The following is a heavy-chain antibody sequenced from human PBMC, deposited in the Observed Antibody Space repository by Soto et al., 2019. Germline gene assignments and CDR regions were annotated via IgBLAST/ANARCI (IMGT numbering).Heavy chain of an antibody. V-gene: IGHV1-18*04. CDR2: ISANNGNT. Sequence: SVKLSCKAPGYTLTCNSMRSVQQAPGQGLEWMGWISANNGNTNYAQKFQGRVTMTTDTSTSTAYMELRSLRSDDTAVYYCARYRQIGYDFWSGYYPMAYYWGQGTLVTVSS. CDR3: ARYRQIGYDFWSGYYPMAYY. CDR1: GYTLTCNS. D-gene: IGHD3-3*01. J-gene: IGHJ4*02.